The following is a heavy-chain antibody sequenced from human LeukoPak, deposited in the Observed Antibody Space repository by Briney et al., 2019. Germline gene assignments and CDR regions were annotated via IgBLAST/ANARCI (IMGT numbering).Heavy chain of an antibody. Sequence: PSETLSLTCTVSGGSISSSSYYWGWIRQPPGKGLEWIGSIYYSGSTYYNPSLKSRVTISVDTFKNQFSLKLSSVTAADTAVYYCARHGLRWYPNWFDPWGQGTLVTVSS. CDR3: ARHGLRWYPNWFDP. D-gene: IGHD4-23*01. V-gene: IGHV4-39*01. CDR1: GGSISSSSYY. CDR2: IYYSGST. J-gene: IGHJ5*02.